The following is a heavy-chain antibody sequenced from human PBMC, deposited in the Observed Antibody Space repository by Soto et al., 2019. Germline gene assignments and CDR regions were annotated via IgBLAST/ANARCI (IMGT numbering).Heavy chain of an antibody. CDR2: ISAYNGNT. V-gene: IGHV1-18*01. CDR1: GYTFTSYG. J-gene: IGHJ6*02. D-gene: IGHD2-15*01. Sequence: QVQLVQSGAEVKKPGASVKVSCKASGYTFTSYGINWVRQAPGQGLEWMGWISAYNGNTNSAQKLQGRVTMTTDTSTSTAYMELRSLRSDDTAVYYCARVSRPGCSGGSCYSSYYYYYGMDVWGQGTTVTVSS. CDR3: ARVSRPGCSGGSCYSSYYYYYGMDV.